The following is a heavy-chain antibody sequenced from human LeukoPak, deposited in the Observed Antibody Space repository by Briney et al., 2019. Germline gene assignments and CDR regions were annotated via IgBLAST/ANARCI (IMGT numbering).Heavy chain of an antibody. Sequence: GESLKISCKGSGYSFTSNWIGWVRQMPGKGLERMGVIYPSDSDTRYSPSFQGLVTISAGTSINTAYLQWSNLKASDTGIYYCARVARVGGGYGYNSGLFDYWGQGTLVTVSS. J-gene: IGHJ4*02. CDR3: ARVARVGGGYGYNSGLFDY. D-gene: IGHD5-24*01. CDR2: IYPSDSDT. V-gene: IGHV5-51*01. CDR1: GYSFTSNW.